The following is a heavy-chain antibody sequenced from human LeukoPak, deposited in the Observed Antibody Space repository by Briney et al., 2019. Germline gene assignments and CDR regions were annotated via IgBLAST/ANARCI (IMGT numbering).Heavy chain of an antibody. Sequence: SETLSLTCTVSGGSISSSSYYWGWIRQPPGKGLEWIGSIYYSGSTYCNPSLKSRVTISVDTSKNQFSLKLSSVTAADTAVYYCAGQYYDFWSGYFPLDYWGQGTLVTVSS. CDR2: IYYSGST. D-gene: IGHD3-3*01. CDR3: AGQYYDFWSGYFPLDY. V-gene: IGHV4-39*01. CDR1: GGSISSSSYY. J-gene: IGHJ4*02.